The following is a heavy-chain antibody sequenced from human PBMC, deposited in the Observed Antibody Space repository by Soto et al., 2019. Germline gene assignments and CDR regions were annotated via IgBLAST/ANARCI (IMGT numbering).Heavy chain of an antibody. Sequence: QPGGSLRLSCAATGFNLRANGMSWFRQAPGKGLEWVSSFASGADDTWYADSLEGRFTISRDKSKNTMYLQMNSLRAEDTALYYCAGHGGYSYLGQGTLVTVSS. CDR3: AGHGGYSY. CDR1: GFNLRANG. V-gene: IGHV3-23*01. J-gene: IGHJ4*02. D-gene: IGHD4-17*01. CDR2: FASGADDT.